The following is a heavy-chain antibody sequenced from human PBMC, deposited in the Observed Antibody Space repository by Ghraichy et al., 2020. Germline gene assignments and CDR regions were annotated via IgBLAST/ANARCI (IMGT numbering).Heavy chain of an antibody. J-gene: IGHJ4*01. CDR1: GFSFSSYA. CDR2: ISGRGDNT. CDR3: AKGRVGAVGRSLFDY. D-gene: IGHD1-26*01. Sequence: GGSLRLSCAASGFSFSSYAMSWVRQAPGKGLEWVSGISGRGDNTYYSDSVKGRFTISRDNFKNTLYLQMNSLRAEDTAVYYCAKGRVGAVGRSLFDYWGQGTLVTVSS. V-gene: IGHV3-23*01.